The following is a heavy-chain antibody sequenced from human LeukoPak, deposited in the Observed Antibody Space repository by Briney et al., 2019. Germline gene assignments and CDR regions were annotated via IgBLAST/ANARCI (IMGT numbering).Heavy chain of an antibody. CDR3: ANRVTTTGEGY. D-gene: IGHD4-17*01. CDR2: VSGYGDIT. V-gene: IGHV3-23*01. J-gene: IGHJ4*02. CDR1: GFTFTNYA. Sequence: PGGSLRLSCAASGFTFTNYAMSWVRQAPGKGLEWVSTVSGYGDITYYADSVKGRFTISRDISKSILYLQMNSLSAEDTAIYYCANRVTTTGEGYWGQGTLVTVSS.